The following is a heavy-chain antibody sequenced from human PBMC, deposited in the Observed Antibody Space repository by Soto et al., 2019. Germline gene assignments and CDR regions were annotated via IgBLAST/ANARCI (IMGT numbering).Heavy chain of an antibody. CDR3: TTMGCSSTSCQDYYYYGMDV. J-gene: IGHJ6*02. CDR2: IRSKANSYAT. V-gene: IGHV3-73*01. CDR1: GFTFSGSA. D-gene: IGHD2-2*01. Sequence: GGSLRLSCAASGFTFSGSAMHWVRQASGKGLEWVGRIRSKANSYATAYAASVKDRFTISRDDSKNTAYLQMNSLKTEDTAVYYCTTMGCSSTSCQDYYYYGMDVWGQGTTVTVSS.